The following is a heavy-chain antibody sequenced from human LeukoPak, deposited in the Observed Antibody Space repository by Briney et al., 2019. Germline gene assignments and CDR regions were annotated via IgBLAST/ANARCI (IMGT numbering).Heavy chain of an antibody. D-gene: IGHD6-6*01. Sequence: SETLSLTCIVSGGSISSSSYYWGWIRQPPGKGLEWIGSIYHSGSTYYNPSLKGRVTISVDTSKNQFSLNLSSVTAADTAVYYCARGVARSSKFHFSYYFDYWGQGTLVTVSS. CDR1: GGSISSSSYY. V-gene: IGHV4-39*07. J-gene: IGHJ4*02. CDR3: ARGVARSSKFHFSYYFDY. CDR2: IYHSGST.